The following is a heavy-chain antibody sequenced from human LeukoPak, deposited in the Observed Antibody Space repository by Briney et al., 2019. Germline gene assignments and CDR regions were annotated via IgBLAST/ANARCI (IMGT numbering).Heavy chain of an antibody. CDR3: ASRTSTVTHDY. V-gene: IGHV4-34*01. Sequence: SETLSLTCAVYGGSFSGYYWGWIRQPPGKGLEWIGEINHSGSTNYNPSLKSRVTISVDTSKNQFSLKLSSVTAADTAVYYCASRTSTVTHDYWGQGTLVTVSS. CDR1: GGSFSGYY. CDR2: INHSGST. D-gene: IGHD4-17*01. J-gene: IGHJ4*02.